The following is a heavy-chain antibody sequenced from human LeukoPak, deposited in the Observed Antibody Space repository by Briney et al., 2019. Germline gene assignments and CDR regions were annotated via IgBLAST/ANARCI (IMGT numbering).Heavy chain of an antibody. J-gene: IGHJ6*03. CDR2: ISGSGGST. V-gene: IGHV3-23*01. Sequence: GGSLRLSCAASGFTFSSYAMSWVRQAPGKGLEWVSAISGSGGSTYYADSVKGRFTISRDNSKNTLYLQMNSLRAEDTDVYYCAKFEHYYGSGSYYRPYYYYYYMDVWGKGTTVTVSS. CDR1: GFTFSSYA. D-gene: IGHD3-10*01. CDR3: AKFEHYYGSGSYYRPYYYYYYMDV.